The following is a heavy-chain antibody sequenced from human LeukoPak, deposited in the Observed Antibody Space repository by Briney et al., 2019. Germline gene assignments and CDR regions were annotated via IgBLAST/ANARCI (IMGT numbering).Heavy chain of an antibody. CDR2: ISSSSSLI. V-gene: IGHV3-21*01. J-gene: IGHJ4*02. D-gene: IGHD4-23*01. Sequence: GGSLRLSCAASGFTFSSYTMNWARQAPGKGLQWVSSISSSSSLIYYADSVKGRFTISRDNAKNSLYLQMNSLRAEDTAVYYCASSVVSGYWSQGTLVTVSS. CDR1: GFTFSSYT. CDR3: ASSVVSGY.